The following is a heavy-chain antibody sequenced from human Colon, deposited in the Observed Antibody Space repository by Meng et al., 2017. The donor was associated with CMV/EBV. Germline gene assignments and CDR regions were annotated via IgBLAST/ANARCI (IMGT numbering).Heavy chain of an antibody. CDR2: INTATGDT. CDR1: GCIFTHNY. V-gene: IGHV1-3*04. Sequence: SCTASGCIFTHNYIHCVRQAPGQRLEWLGWINTATGDTKYSQNLQATVTLTRDTSASTAYMELSSLRSEDTAVYYCARGQGTSWFDYWGQGTLVTVSS. J-gene: IGHJ5*01. CDR3: ARGQGTSWFDY. D-gene: IGHD2-2*01.